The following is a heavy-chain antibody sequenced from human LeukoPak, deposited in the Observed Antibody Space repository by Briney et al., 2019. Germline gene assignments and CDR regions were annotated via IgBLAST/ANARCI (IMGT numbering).Heavy chain of an antibody. D-gene: IGHD6-6*01. Sequence: SDTLSLTCTVSGGSISSYYWSWIRQPPGKGLEWIGYIYYSGSTNYNPSLKSRVTISVDTSKNQFSLKLSSVTAADTAVYYCARGRIAAGDWGQGTLVTVSS. CDR1: GGSISSYY. CDR2: IYYSGST. CDR3: ARGRIAAGD. V-gene: IGHV4-59*07. J-gene: IGHJ4*02.